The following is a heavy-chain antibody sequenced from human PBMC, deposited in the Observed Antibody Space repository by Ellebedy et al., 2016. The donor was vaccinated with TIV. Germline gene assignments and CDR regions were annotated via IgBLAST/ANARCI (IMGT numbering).Heavy chain of an antibody. CDR1: GGTFSSYA. J-gene: IGHJ6*02. CDR3: ALGSYDILTGYSSYSNYYYYGMDV. V-gene: IGHV1-69*13. CDR2: IIPIFGTA. Sequence: SVKVSXXASGGTFSSYAISWVRQAPGQGLEWMGGIIPIFGTANYAQKFQGRVTITADESTSTAYMELSSLRSEDTAVYYCALGSYDILTGYSSYSNYYYYGMDVWGQGTTVTVSS. D-gene: IGHD3-9*01.